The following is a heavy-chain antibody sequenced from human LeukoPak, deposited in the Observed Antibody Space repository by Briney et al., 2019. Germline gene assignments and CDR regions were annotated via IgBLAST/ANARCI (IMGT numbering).Heavy chain of an antibody. D-gene: IGHD3-3*01. V-gene: IGHV4-4*07. CDR1: GGSIRHYY. CDR3: ARAAELYDFWGGNGPFDL. J-gene: IGHJ3*01. CDR2: IHISGTT. Sequence: SETLSLTCTVSGGSIRHYYWTWIRQFAGKRLEWIGRIHISGTTNYNPSLKSRVTMSVDTSKNNFFLNLTSVTAADTAVYYCARAAELYDFWGGNGPFDLWGQGKIVTVSS.